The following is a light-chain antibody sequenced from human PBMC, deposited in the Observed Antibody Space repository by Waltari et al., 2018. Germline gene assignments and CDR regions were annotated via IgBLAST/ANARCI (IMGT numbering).Light chain of an antibody. CDR3: QQYDISPLT. J-gene: IGKJ4*01. V-gene: IGKV3-20*01. CDR2: GTF. CDR1: QTIRTTY. Sequence: EIVLTQSPGNLSLYPGEGATLYCRTSQTIRTTYLAWYQQKPGQAPTLLIYGTFTRATGIPDRFTGSGSGTDFSLTISSLEPEDFATYYCQQYDISPLTFGGGTKVEIK.